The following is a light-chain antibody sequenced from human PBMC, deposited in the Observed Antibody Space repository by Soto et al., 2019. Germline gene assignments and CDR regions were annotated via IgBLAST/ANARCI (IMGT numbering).Light chain of an antibody. CDR3: QQYNNWPRT. V-gene: IGKV3-15*01. CDR1: QSVTNN. Sequence: EIVMTQSPDTLSVSPGERATLSFRASQSVTNNLAWYQQKPGQAPRLLIYGASTRTIAIPARFSGSGSGTDFTLTISSLQSEDFAVYYCQQYNNWPRTFGQGTKVDIK. CDR2: GAS. J-gene: IGKJ1*01.